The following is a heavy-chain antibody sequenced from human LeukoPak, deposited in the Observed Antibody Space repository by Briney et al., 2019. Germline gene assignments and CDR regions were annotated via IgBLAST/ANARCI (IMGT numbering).Heavy chain of an antibody. V-gene: IGHV1-2*02. CDR2: INPNSGGT. CDR1: GYTFTGYY. D-gene: IGHD3-3*01. CDR3: ARQPTKYYDFWSGLKQWLVMDFDY. Sequence: GAPVKVSCKASGYTFTGYYMHWVRQAPGQGLEWMGWINPNSGGTNYAQKFQGRVTMTRDTSISTAYMELSRLRSDDTAVYYCARQPTKYYDFWSGLKQWLVMDFDYWGQGTLVTVSS. J-gene: IGHJ4*02.